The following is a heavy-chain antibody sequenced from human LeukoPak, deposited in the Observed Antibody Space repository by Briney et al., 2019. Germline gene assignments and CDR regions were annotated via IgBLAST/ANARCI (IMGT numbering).Heavy chain of an antibody. Sequence: GGSLRLSCAASGFTFSSYLMSWVRPAPGEGVEWVANIKQDGSEKYYVDSVKGRFTISRDNAKNSLYLQMNSLRAEDTAVYYCARDDDSSGDNFDPWGQGTLVTVSS. V-gene: IGHV3-7*01. J-gene: IGHJ5*02. D-gene: IGHD3-22*01. CDR3: ARDDDSSGDNFDP. CDR2: IKQDGSEK. CDR1: GFTFSSYL.